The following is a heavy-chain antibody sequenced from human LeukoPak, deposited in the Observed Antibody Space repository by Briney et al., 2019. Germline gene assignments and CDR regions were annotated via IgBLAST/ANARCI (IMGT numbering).Heavy chain of an antibody. D-gene: IGHD6-13*01. V-gene: IGHV3-21*01. CDR3: ARDQGVVAAAGIYYYYGMDV. J-gene: IGHJ6*02. Sequence: KSGGSLRLSCAASGFTFSDYSMNWVRQAPGKGLEWVSSISSSSTYIYYADSVKGRFTISRDNAKNSLYLQMNSLRAEDTAVYYCARDQGVVAAAGIYYYYGMDVWGQGTTVTVSS. CDR2: ISSSSTYI. CDR1: GFTFSDYS.